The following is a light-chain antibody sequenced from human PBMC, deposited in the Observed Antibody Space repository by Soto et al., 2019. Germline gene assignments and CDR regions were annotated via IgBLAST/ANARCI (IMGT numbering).Light chain of an antibody. V-gene: IGKV3-15*01. CDR1: QSVSSS. Sequence: EVVMTQSPATLSVSPGDTATLSCRASQSVSSSLAWYQQKPGLPPRLLIYASSTRASGVPARFSGSGSGTEFTLTITSLQSEDFAVYYCQEYNDWRPITFGGGTKVDIK. CDR2: ASS. CDR3: QEYNDWRPIT. J-gene: IGKJ4*01.